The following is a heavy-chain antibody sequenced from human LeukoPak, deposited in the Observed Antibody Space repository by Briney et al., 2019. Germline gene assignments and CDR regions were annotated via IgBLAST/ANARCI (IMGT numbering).Heavy chain of an antibody. J-gene: IGHJ4*02. CDR1: GFTFSSYS. CDR3: ARVYDSSGYTFDY. CDR2: ISSSSSYI. Sequence: PGGSLRLSCAASGFTFSSYSMNWVRQAPGKGLEWVSSISSSSSYIYYADSVKGRFTISRDNAKNSLYLQMNSLRAVDTAVYYCARVYDSSGYTFDYWGQGTLVTVSS. D-gene: IGHD3-22*01. V-gene: IGHV3-21*01.